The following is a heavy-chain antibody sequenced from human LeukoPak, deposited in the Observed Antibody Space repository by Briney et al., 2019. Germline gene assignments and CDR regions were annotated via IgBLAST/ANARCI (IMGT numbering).Heavy chain of an antibody. CDR3: AREERVITFGGADGFDP. D-gene: IGHD3-16*01. J-gene: IGHJ5*02. Sequence: ASVKVSCKASGYTFTGYYMHWVRQAPGQGLEWMGRINPNSGGTNYAQKFQGRVTMTRDTSISTAYMELSRLRSDDTAVYYCAREERVITFGGADGFDPWGQGTLVTVSS. CDR1: GYTFTGYY. V-gene: IGHV1-2*06. CDR2: INPNSGGT.